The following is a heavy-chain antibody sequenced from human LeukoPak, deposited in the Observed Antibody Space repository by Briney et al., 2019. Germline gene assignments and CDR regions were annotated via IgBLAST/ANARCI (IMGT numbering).Heavy chain of an antibody. Sequence: GGSLRLSCAASGFTFSSYWMSWVRQAPGKGLEWVANIKQDGSEKYYVDSVKGRFTISRDNAKNSLYLQMNSLRAEDTAVYYCAKVDSGSYYYFDYWGQGTLVTVSS. CDR2: IKQDGSEK. D-gene: IGHD1-26*01. CDR3: AKVDSGSYYYFDY. V-gene: IGHV3-7*03. J-gene: IGHJ4*02. CDR1: GFTFSSYW.